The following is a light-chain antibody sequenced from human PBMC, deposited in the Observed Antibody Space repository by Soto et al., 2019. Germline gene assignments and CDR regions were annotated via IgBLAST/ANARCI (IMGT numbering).Light chain of an antibody. Sequence: IQMTQSPSSLSASVGDTVTITCRASQGISDYLAWYQQKPGKVPKLLIYRASTLHSGAPSRFSGSGSGTGFTLTISSLQPEDVGTYYWQRYNNAPVTFGPGTKVDLK. J-gene: IGKJ3*01. CDR2: RAS. CDR3: QRYNNAPVT. V-gene: IGKV1-27*01. CDR1: QGISDY.